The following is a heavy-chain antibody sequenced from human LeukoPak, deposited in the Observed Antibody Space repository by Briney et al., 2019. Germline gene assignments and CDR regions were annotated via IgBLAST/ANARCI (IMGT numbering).Heavy chain of an antibody. Sequence: PSETLSLTCAVYGGSFSGYYWSWVRQPPGKGLEWIGEINHSGSTNYNPSLKSRVTISVDTSKNQFSLKLSSVTAADTAVYYCAREDPYYYYYGMDVWGQGTMVTVSS. V-gene: IGHV4-34*01. J-gene: IGHJ6*02. CDR3: AREDPYYYYYGMDV. CDR2: INHSGST. CDR1: GGSFSGYY.